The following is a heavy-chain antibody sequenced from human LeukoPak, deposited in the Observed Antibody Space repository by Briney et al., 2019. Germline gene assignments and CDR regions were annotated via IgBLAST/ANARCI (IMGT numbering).Heavy chain of an antibody. D-gene: IGHD2-8*01. CDR1: GFTFSSYA. V-gene: IGHV3-30*04. CDR2: ISYDGSNK. J-gene: IGHJ4*02. CDR3: ARGYATTPGFDY. Sequence: PGGSLRLSCAASGFTFSSYAMHWVRQAPGKGLEWVAVISYDGSNKYYADSVKGRFTISRDNSKNTLYLQMNSLRAEVTAVYYCARGYATTPGFDYWGQGTLVTVSS.